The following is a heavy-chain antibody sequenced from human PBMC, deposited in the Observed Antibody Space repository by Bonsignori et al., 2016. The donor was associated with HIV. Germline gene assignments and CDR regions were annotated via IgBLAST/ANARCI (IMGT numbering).Heavy chain of an antibody. CDR3: ARDRYSVALSYYFDY. D-gene: IGHD1-26*01. J-gene: IGHJ4*02. CDR2: ISYDGSNK. CDR1: GFTFSSYA. Sequence: GGSLRLSCAASGFTFSSYAMHWVRQAPGKGLEWVAVISYDGSNKYYADSVKGRFTISRDNSKNTLYLQMNSLRAEDTAVYYCARDRYSVALSYYFDYWGQGTLVTVSS. V-gene: IGHV3-30-3*01.